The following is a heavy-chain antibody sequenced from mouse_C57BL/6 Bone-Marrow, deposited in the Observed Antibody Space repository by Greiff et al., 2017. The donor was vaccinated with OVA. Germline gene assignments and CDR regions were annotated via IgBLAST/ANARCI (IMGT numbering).Heavy chain of an antibody. CDR3: ARRDDYDTFAY. CDR1: GFTFSSYT. V-gene: IGHV5-9*01. D-gene: IGHD2-4*01. J-gene: IGHJ3*01. Sequence: EVQGVESGGGLVKPGGSLKLSCAASGFTFSSYTMSWVRQTPEKRLEWVATISGGGGNTYYPDSVKGRFTISRDNAKNTLYLQMSSLRSEDTALYYCARRDDYDTFAYWGQGTLVTVSA. CDR2: ISGGGGNT.